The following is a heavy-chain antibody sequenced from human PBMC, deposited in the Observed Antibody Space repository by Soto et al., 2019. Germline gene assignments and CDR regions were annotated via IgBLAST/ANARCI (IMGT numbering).Heavy chain of an antibody. CDR1: GFTFSSYS. V-gene: IGHV3-21*01. CDR2: ISSSSSYI. J-gene: IGHJ6*02. Sequence: EVQLVESGGGLVKPGGSLRLSCAASGFTFSSYSMNWVRQAPGKGLEWVSSISSSSSYIYYADSVKGRFTISRDNAKNPLYLQMNSLRAEDTAVYYCARAPPYYYYGMDVWGQGTTVTVSS. CDR3: ARAPPYYYYGMDV.